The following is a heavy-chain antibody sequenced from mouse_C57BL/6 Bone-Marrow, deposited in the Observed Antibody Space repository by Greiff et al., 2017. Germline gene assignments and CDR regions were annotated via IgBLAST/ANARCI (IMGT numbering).Heavy chain of an antibody. D-gene: IGHD1-1*01. V-gene: IGHV1-42*01. J-gene: IGHJ3*01. CDR2: INPSTGGT. Sequence: EVKLVESGPELVKPGASVKISCKASGYSFTGYYMNWVKQSPEKSLEWIGEINPSTGGTTYNQKFKAKATLTVDKSSSTAYMQLKSLTSEDSAVYYCAREDYYGSSPWFAYWGQGTLVTVSA. CDR1: GYSFTGYY. CDR3: AREDYYGSSPWFAY.